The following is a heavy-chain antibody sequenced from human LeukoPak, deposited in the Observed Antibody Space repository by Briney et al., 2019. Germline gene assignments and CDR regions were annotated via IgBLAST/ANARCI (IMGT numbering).Heavy chain of an antibody. Sequence: GGSLRLSCAASGFTFASNWMSWVRQAPRKGLGWVANINQDGSEKYYVDSVKGRFTISRDNAKNSLYLQMNSLRAEDTAVYYCAKNGEEFDFWGQGTLVTVSS. V-gene: IGHV3-7*02. CDR3: AKNGEEFDF. D-gene: IGHD4-17*01. J-gene: IGHJ4*02. CDR1: GFTFASNW. CDR2: INQDGSEK.